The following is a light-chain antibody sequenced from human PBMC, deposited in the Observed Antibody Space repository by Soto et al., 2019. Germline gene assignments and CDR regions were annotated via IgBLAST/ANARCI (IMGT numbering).Light chain of an antibody. CDR1: TGTVTSGHY. CDR2: HTS. Sequence: QAVVTQEPSLTVSPGGTVTLTCGSSTGTVTSGHYPYWFQQKPGQAPRTLIYHTSTKQSWTPARFSGSLLGGKAALTLSGAQPDDEADYYCLLSYSGARVFGGGTKVTVL. V-gene: IGLV7-46*01. CDR3: LLSYSGARV. J-gene: IGLJ3*02.